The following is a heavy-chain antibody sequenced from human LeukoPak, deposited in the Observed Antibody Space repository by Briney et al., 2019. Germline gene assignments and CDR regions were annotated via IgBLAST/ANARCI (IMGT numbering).Heavy chain of an antibody. CDR3: ARYTYGYGFDI. V-gene: IGHV1-8*01. CDR2: MNPRDNT. J-gene: IGHJ3*02. D-gene: IGHD3-10*01. Sequence: GASVTVSCKASGYTSTSPDINWVRQATGNGLEWLGWMNPRDNTGYAQKFQGRVTMTRDTSTNTAFMELSSLTSDATAVYYCARYTYGYGFDIWGQGTTVTVSA. CDR1: GYTSTSPD.